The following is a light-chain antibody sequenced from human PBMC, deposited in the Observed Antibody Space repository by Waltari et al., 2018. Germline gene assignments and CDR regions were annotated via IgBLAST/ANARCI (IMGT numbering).Light chain of an antibody. CDR3: MQNTQLPYT. CDR1: RSLLHRDGKAY. J-gene: IGKJ2*01. Sequence: DIVMTQTLLSLSVTPGHPASISCKSSRSLLHRDGKAYLCWYLQKPGQTPQLLIYEVSNRFSGVPDRFSGSGSGTDFTLKISRVEADDVGLYYCMQNTQLPYTFGQGTKLEIK. V-gene: IGKV2D-29*01. CDR2: EVS.